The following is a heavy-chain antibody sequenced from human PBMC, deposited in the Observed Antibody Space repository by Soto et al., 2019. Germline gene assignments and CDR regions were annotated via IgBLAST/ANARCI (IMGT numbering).Heavy chain of an antibody. D-gene: IGHD3-22*01. Sequence: PGGSLRLSCAASGFTFSSYSMNWVRQAPGKGLEWVSYISSSSSTIYYADSVKGRFTISRDNAKNSLYLQMNSLRAEDTAVYYCARWGVGYYYDSSGYSLGAFDIWGQGTMVTVSS. J-gene: IGHJ3*02. CDR3: ARWGVGYYYDSSGYSLGAFDI. CDR1: GFTFSSYS. V-gene: IGHV3-48*01. CDR2: ISSSSSTI.